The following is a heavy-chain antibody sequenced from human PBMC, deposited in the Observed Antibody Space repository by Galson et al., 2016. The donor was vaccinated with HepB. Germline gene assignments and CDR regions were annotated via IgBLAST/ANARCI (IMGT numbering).Heavy chain of an antibody. CDR3: EATPDYYYDDMDV. CDR1: GSSFTRHW. CDR2: IDPSDSYT. D-gene: IGHD2-15*01. J-gene: IGHJ6*02. Sequence: QSGAEVKKPGESLRISCKGSGSSFTRHWINWVRQMPGKGLEWMGRIDPSDSYTYYSPSFQGHVIFSVDKSISTAYLQWGSLRASDTAMYYCEATPDYYYDDMDVWGQGTPVTVS. V-gene: IGHV5-10-1*01.